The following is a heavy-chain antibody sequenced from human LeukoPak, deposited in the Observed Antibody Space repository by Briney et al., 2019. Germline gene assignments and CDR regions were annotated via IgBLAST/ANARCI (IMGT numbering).Heavy chain of an antibody. J-gene: IGHJ4*02. CDR3: ARSIDYAIYFDY. CDR1: GGSISSSSYY. CDR2: IYYSGST. V-gene: IGHV4-39*07. Sequence: ASETLPLTCTVSGGSISSSSYYWGWIRQPPGKGLEWIGSIYYSGSTYYNPSLKSRVTISVDTSKNQFSLKLSSVTAADTAVYYCARSIDYAIYFDYWGQGTLVTVSS. D-gene: IGHD4-17*01.